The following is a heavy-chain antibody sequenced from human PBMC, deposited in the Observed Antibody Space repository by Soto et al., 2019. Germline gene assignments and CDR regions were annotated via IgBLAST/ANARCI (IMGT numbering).Heavy chain of an antibody. J-gene: IGHJ1*01. CDR1: GGSISSYY. CDR2: IYYSGST. CDR3: ASYLPLYGDYGYFQH. V-gene: IGHV4-59*01. Sequence: SETLSLTCTVSGGSISSYYWSWIRQPPGKGLEWIGYIYYSGSTNYNPSLKSRVTISVDTSKNQFSLKLSSVTAADTAVYYCASYLPLYGDYGYFQHWGQGTLVTV. D-gene: IGHD4-17*01.